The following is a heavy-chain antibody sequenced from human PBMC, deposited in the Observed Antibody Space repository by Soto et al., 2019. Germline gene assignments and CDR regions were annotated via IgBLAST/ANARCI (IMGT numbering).Heavy chain of an antibody. J-gene: IGHJ4*02. CDR1: GFSFNNNA. CDR2: ISDSGTST. CDR3: FCVDWGY. V-gene: IGHV3-23*01. D-gene: IGHD2-15*01. Sequence: EVQLLESGGGLVQPGGSLRLSCAASGFSFNNNAMSWVRLSPGKGPEWVSGISDSGTSTYYADSVKGRFTISRDNSKSTLSLQMNNLRVEDTALYHCFCVDWGYWGQGTLVIVSS.